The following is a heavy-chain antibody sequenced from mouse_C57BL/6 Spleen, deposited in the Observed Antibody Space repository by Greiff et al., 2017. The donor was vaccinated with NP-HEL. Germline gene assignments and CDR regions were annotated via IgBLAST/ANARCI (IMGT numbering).Heavy chain of an antibody. CDR2: SRNKANDYTT. V-gene: IGHV7-1*01. CDR1: GFTFSDFY. CDR3: ARDRQC. J-gene: IGHJ4*01. D-gene: IGHD3-2*01. Sequence: EVKLQESGGGLVQSGRSLRLSCATSGFTFSDFYMEWVRQAPGKGLEWIAASRNKANDYTTEYSASVKGRFIVSRDTSQSILYLQMNALRAEDTAIYYCARDRQCWGQGTSVTVSS.